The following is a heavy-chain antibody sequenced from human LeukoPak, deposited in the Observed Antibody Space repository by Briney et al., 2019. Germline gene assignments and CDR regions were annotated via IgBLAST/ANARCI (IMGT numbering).Heavy chain of an antibody. D-gene: IGHD2-15*01. CDR1: GGSFSGYY. Sequence: PSETLSLTCAVYGGSFSGYYWSWIRQPPGKGLEWIGEINHSGSTNYNPSLKSRVTISVDTSKNQFSLKLSSVTAADTAVYYCARGYCSDGSCYDYWGQGTLVTVSS. CDR2: INHSGST. J-gene: IGHJ4*02. CDR3: ARGYCSDGSCYDY. V-gene: IGHV4-34*01.